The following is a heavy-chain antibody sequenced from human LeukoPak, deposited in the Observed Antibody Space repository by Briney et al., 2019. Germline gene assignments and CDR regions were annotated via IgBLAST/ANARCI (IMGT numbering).Heavy chain of an antibody. CDR2: INPNSGDT. J-gene: IGHJ4*02. CDR3: TRGGHRYAVDY. Sequence: ASVKVSCKASGYTFTGNYMHWVRQAPGQGLEWMGWINPNSGDTNYAQKFQGRVAMTRDTSISTAYMELSRLTSDDTAVYYCTRGGHRYAVDYWGQGTLVTVSS. V-gene: IGHV1-2*02. D-gene: IGHD5-18*01. CDR1: GYTFTGNY.